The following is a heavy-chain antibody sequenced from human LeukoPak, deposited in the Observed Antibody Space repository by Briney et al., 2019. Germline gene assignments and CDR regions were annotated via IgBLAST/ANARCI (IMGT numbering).Heavy chain of an antibody. CDR2: IYTSGST. V-gene: IGHV4-4*07. CDR3: ARIGVVVMVDNWFDP. Sequence: PSETLSLTCTVSGGSISSYYWSWIRQPAGKGLEWIGRIYTSGSTNYNPSLKSRVTMSVDTSKNQFSLKLSSVTAADTAVYYCARIGVVVMVDNWFDPWGQGTLVTVSS. J-gene: IGHJ5*02. D-gene: IGHD2-8*01. CDR1: GGSISSYY.